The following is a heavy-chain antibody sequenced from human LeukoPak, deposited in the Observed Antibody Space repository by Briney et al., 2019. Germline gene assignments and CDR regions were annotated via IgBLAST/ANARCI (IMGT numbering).Heavy chain of an antibody. V-gene: IGHV3-23*01. J-gene: IGHJ4*02. CDR1: GFTFSSYG. D-gene: IGHD4-23*01. Sequence: GGSLRLPCAASGFTFSSYGMSWVRQAPGKGLEWVSAISDSVTSTYYADSVKGRFTISRANSKNTLYLQMNSLRAEDTAVYYCAKRSDYGVNSNYFDYWGQGTLVTVSS. CDR3: AKRSDYGVNSNYFDY. CDR2: ISDSVTST.